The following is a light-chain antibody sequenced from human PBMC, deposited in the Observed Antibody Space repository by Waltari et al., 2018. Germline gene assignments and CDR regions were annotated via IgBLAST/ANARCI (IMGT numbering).Light chain of an antibody. V-gene: IGLV2-11*01. CDR3: CSNAGSYEV. CDR1: RSDTGRYNS. CDR2: DVT. Sequence: QSALTQPRPVSGSPGQSVTIPCTGTRSDTGRYNSVCWYQQHPGKAPKLLIYDVTERPSGVPDRFSASKSGNTASLTISGLQAEDEADYYCCSNAGSYEVFGGGTKLTVL. J-gene: IGLJ2*01.